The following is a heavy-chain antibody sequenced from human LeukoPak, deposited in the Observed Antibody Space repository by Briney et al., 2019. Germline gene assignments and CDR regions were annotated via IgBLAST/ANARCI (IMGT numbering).Heavy chain of an antibody. CDR3: ARGRIAAAGSRGNWFDP. CDR1: GGSFRGYY. D-gene: IGHD6-13*01. V-gene: IGHV4-34*01. CDR2: INHSGST. Sequence: SETLSLTCAVYGGSFRGYYWSWIRQPPGKGLEWIGEINHSGSTNYNPSLKSRVTISVDTSKNQFSLKLSSVTAADTAVYYCARGRIAAAGSRGNWFDPWGQGTLVTVSS. J-gene: IGHJ5*02.